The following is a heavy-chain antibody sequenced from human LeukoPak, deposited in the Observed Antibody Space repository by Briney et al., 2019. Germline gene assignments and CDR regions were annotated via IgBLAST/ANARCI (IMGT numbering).Heavy chain of an antibody. D-gene: IGHD2-15*01. CDR3: ARPYCSGGSCYSGMWYYYYGMDV. V-gene: IGHV1-2*02. CDR1: GYTFTGYY. Sequence: GASVKVSCKASGYTFTGYYMHWVRQAPGQRLEWMGWINPNSGGTNYAQKFQGRVTMTRDTSISTAYMELSRLRSDDTAVYYCARPYCSGGSCYSGMWYYYYGMDVWGQGTTVTVSS. CDR2: INPNSGGT. J-gene: IGHJ6*02.